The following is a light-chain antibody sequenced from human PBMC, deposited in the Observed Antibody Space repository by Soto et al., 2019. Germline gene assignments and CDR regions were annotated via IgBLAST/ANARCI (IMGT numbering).Light chain of an antibody. Sequence: DIQMTQSPSSLSTSVGDRVTITCRASQSISSDLSWYQQKPGKAPYLLIYAASNLQSGVPSRFSGSGSGTDFTLTINSLQPEDFATYYCQQSYSTPITFGPGTKVDIK. CDR3: QQSYSTPIT. CDR1: QSISSD. CDR2: AAS. V-gene: IGKV1-39*01. J-gene: IGKJ3*01.